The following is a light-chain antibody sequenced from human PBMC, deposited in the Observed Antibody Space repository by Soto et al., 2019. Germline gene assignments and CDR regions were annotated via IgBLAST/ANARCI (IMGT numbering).Light chain of an antibody. Sequence: EIVLTQSPATLSLSPGEGATLSCRASQSISSYLAWYQQKPGQTPRLLIYDAFNRATGVPARFSGSGSGTDFTLTISSLEPEDFAVYYCQQRSNWPRTFGQGTKLEIK. J-gene: IGKJ2*01. CDR1: QSISSY. V-gene: IGKV3-11*01. CDR3: QQRSNWPRT. CDR2: DAF.